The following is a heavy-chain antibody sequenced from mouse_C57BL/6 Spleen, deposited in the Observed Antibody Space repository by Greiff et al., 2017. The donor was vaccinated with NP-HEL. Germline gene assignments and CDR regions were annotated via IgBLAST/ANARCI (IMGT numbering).Heavy chain of an antibody. CDR2: IYPGSGNT. J-gene: IGHJ2*01. CDR1: GYSFTSYY. Sequence: QVQLKQSGPELVKPGASVKISCKASGYSFTSYYIHWVKQRPGQGLEWIGWIYPGSGNTKYNEKFKGKATLTADTSSSTAYMTLSSLTSEDSAVYYCAGTSNYYFDYWGQGTTLTVSS. D-gene: IGHD2-5*01. V-gene: IGHV1-66*01. CDR3: AGTSNYYFDY.